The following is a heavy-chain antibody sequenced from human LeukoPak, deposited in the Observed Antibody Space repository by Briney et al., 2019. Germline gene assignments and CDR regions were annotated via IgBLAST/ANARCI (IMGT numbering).Heavy chain of an antibody. D-gene: IGHD3-22*01. Sequence: GGSLRLSCTASGFTFSDHYMDWVRQAPGKGREWVARSRNKANSYTTEYAASVKGRFSISRDDSKNSLYLQMNSLKTEDTAVYYCARGDSSGYSLGCWGQGTLVTVSS. J-gene: IGHJ4*02. CDR3: ARGDSSGYSLGC. CDR2: SRNKANSYTT. V-gene: IGHV3-72*01. CDR1: GFTFSDHY.